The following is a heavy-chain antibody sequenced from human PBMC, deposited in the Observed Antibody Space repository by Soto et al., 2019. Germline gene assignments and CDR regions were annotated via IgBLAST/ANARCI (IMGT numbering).Heavy chain of an antibody. CDR1: GFTSSSYS. CDR2: ISSSSSTI. D-gene: IGHD4-17*01. CDR3: SRAFETVTTRYYYYGMDV. V-gene: IGHV3-48*02. Sequence: EVQLVESGGGLVQPGGSLRLSCAASGFTSSSYSMNWVGQAPGKRLEWVSYISSSSSTIYYADSEKGRFTISRDKAKNSLYLQMNSLRDEDAAEYYCSRAFETVTTRYYYYGMDVWGQGTTVTVSS. J-gene: IGHJ6*02.